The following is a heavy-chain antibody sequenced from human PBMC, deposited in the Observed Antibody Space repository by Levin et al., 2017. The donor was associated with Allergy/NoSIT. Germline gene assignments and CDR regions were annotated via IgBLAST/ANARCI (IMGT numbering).Heavy chain of an antibody. D-gene: IGHD1-26*01. J-gene: IGHJ4*02. Sequence: QTGGSLRLSCAASGFTFSSYGMHWVRQAPGKGLEWVAVIWYDGSNKYYADSVKGRFTISRDNSKNTLYLQMNSLRAEDTAVYYCARAASGSYDTHDYWGQGTLVTVSS. CDR1: GFTFSSYG. CDR2: IWYDGSNK. CDR3: ARAASGSYDTHDY. V-gene: IGHV3-33*01.